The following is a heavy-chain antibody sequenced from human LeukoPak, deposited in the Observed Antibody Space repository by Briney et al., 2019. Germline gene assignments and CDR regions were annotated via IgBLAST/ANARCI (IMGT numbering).Heavy chain of an antibody. CDR3: AKDGYSSSWTDY. V-gene: IGHV3-23*01. CDR2: ISGSGGST. Sequence: GGSLRLSCAASGFTFSSYAMSWVRQAPGKGLEWVSAISGSGGSTYYADSVRGRFTISRDNSKNTLYLQMNSLRAEDTAVYYCAKDGYSSSWTDYWGQGTLVTVSS. CDR1: GFTFSSYA. D-gene: IGHD6-13*01. J-gene: IGHJ4*02.